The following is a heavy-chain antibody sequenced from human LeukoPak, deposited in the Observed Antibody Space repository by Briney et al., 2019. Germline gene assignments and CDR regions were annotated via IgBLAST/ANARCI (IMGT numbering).Heavy chain of an antibody. CDR1: EFTLNSYC. CDR3: ARHLRGHFDY. J-gene: IGHJ4*02. CDR2: IKQDGSEK. Sequence: GGSLRLSCAASEFTLNSYCMSWVRQAPGKGLEWVANIKQDGSEKYYVDSVKGRFTISRDNAKNSLYLQMNSLRAEDTAVYYCARHLRGHFDYWGQGTLVTVSS. V-gene: IGHV3-7*01.